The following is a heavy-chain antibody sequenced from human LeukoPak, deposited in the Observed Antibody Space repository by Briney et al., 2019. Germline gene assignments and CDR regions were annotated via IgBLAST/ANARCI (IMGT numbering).Heavy chain of an antibody. Sequence: ASVKVSCKASGYTFTSYGISWVRQAPGQGLEWMGWISAYNGNTNYAQKLQGRVTMTTDTSTSTAYMELRSLRSDDTAVYYCARDTVVVPAATLLDDYWGQGTLVTVSS. CDR2: ISAYNGNT. J-gene: IGHJ4*02. CDR3: ARDTVVVPAATLLDDY. D-gene: IGHD2-2*01. CDR1: GYTFTSYG. V-gene: IGHV1-18*01.